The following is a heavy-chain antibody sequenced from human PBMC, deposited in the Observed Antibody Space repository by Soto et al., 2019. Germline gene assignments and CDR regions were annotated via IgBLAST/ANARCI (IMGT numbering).Heavy chain of an antibody. CDR1: GFTVSSNY. CDR2: IYSGGST. Sequence: GGSLRLSCAASGFTVSSNYMSWVRQAPGKGLEWVSVIYSGGSTYYADSVKGRFTISRDNSKNTLYLQMNSLRAEDTAVYYCARVVRRRSVVPGPTGIAAAGADYWGQGTLVTVSS. D-gene: IGHD6-13*01. CDR3: ARVVRRRSVVPGPTGIAAAGADY. V-gene: IGHV3-53*01. J-gene: IGHJ4*02.